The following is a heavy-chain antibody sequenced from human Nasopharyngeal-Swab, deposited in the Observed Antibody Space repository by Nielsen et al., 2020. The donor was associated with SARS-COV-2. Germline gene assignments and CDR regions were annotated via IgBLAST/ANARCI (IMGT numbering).Heavy chain of an antibody. CDR3: ASYCGGDCYAFDY. D-gene: IGHD2-21*02. J-gene: IGHJ4*02. CDR1: GGSISSYY. V-gene: IGHV4-59*12. CDR2: IYYSGST. Sequence: SETLSLTCTVSGGSISSYYWSWIRQPPGKGLEWIGYIYYSGSTNYNPSLKSRVTISVDTSKNQFSLKLSSVTAADTAVYYCASYCGGDCYAFDYWGQGTLVTV.